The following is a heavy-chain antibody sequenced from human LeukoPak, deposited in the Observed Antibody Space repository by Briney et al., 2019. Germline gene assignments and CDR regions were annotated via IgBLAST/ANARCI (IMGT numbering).Heavy chain of an antibody. CDR1: GYTFTSYG. J-gene: IGHJ3*02. CDR3: ARVADSSGYSQDDAFDI. CDR2: ISAYNGNT. V-gene: IGHV1-18*01. Sequence: ASVKVSCKTSGYTFTSYGIAWVRQAPGQGLEWMGWISAYNGNTSSAQNLQGRVTMTTDASTSTAYMELRSLRSDDTAMYYCARVADSSGYSQDDAFDIWGQGTMVTVSS. D-gene: IGHD3-22*01.